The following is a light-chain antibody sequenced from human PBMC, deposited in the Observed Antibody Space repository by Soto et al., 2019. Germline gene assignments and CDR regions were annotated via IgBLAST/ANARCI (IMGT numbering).Light chain of an antibody. Sequence: QSALTQPRSVSGSPGQSVTISCTGTSSDVGGYNYVSWYQQHPGKAPKLMIYDVSKRPSGVPDRFSGSKSGNTASLTISGLPAEDEAEYYCCSYGGSYPWVFGGGTKVPVL. CDR2: DVS. CDR1: SSDVGGYNY. CDR3: CSYGGSYPWV. V-gene: IGLV2-11*01. J-gene: IGLJ3*02.